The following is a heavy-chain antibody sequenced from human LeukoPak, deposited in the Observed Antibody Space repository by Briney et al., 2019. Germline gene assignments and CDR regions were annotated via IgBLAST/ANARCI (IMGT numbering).Heavy chain of an antibody. D-gene: IGHD1/OR15-1a*01. CDR3: TRSSTGTRLYYFDY. V-gene: IGHV3-72*01. CDR1: GFTFSDYY. CDR2: TRKKANSYTT. J-gene: IGHJ4*02. Sequence: PGGSLRLSCTASGFTFSDYYMDWVRQAPGKGPEWVGRTRKKANSYTTAYAASVKGRFTISRDDSKNLLYLQMNSLTTDDTAVYYCTRSSTGTRLYYFDYWGQGTLVTVSS.